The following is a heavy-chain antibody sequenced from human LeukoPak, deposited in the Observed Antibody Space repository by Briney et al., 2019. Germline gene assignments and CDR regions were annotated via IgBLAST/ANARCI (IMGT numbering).Heavy chain of an antibody. Sequence: GESLKISCKGSGYSFTSYWIGWVRQMPGKGLEWMGIIYPGDSDTRYSPSFQGQVTISADKSISTAYLQWSSLKASDTAMYYCARPEANYCSSTSCYPYFDYWGQGTLVTVSS. D-gene: IGHD2-2*01. CDR3: ARPEANYCSSTSCYPYFDY. J-gene: IGHJ4*02. V-gene: IGHV5-51*01. CDR1: GYSFTSYW. CDR2: IYPGDSDT.